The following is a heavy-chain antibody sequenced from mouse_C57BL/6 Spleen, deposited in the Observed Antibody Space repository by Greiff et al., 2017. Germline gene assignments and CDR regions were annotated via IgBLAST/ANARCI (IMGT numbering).Heavy chain of an antibody. Sequence: EVKLVESGGGLVKPGGSLKLSCAASGFTFSDYGMHWVRQAPEKGLEWVAYISSGSSTIYYADTVKGRFTISRDNAKNTLFLQMTSLRSEDTAMYYCARGSDGYPFAYWGQGTLVTVSA. CDR3: ARGSDGYPFAY. D-gene: IGHD2-3*01. CDR2: ISSGSSTI. V-gene: IGHV5-17*01. J-gene: IGHJ3*01. CDR1: GFTFSDYG.